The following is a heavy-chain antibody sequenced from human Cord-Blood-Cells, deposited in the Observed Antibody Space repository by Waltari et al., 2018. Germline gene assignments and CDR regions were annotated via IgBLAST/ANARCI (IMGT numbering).Heavy chain of an antibody. CDR2: INHSGST. CDR1: GGSFSGYY. V-gene: IGHV4-34*01. D-gene: IGHD6-19*01. Sequence: QVQLQQWGAGLLKPSETLSLTCAVYGGSFSGYYWSWIRQPPGKGLEWIGEINHSGSTNYTPTLKSRVTISVDTSKNQFSLKLSSVTAADTAVYYCARGGIPVAGMTHLDYWGQGTLVTVSS. J-gene: IGHJ4*02. CDR3: ARGGIPVAGMTHLDY.